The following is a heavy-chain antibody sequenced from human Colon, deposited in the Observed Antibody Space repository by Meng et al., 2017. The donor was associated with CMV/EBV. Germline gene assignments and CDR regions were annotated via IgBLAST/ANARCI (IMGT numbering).Heavy chain of an antibody. D-gene: IGHD2-8*01. Sequence: GGSLRLSCAASGFTFTTFWMTWVRQAPGKGLEWVANIKEDGSGQWYEDSVKGRFIISRDNAKKSVYLQMNSLRAGDTAVYYCVRYENLQHGMDVWGLGTTVTVSS. CDR3: VRYENLQHGMDV. CDR2: IKEDGSGQ. J-gene: IGHJ6*02. CDR1: GFTFTTFW. V-gene: IGHV3-7*01.